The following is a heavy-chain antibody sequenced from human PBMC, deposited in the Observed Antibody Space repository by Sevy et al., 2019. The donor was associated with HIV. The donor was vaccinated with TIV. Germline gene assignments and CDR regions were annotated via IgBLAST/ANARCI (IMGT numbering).Heavy chain of an antibody. CDR1: GFTFSNYG. CDR2: IRYDGSNE. J-gene: IGHJ3*02. V-gene: IGHV3-30*02. Sequence: GGSLRLSCAASGFTFSNYGIHWVRQAPGKGLEWVAFIRYDGSNEYYVDSVKGRFTISRDNSKSTLCLHMNSLSAEDTAVYYCAKDRKVLLVVYAIPFDALDIWGQGTMVTVSS. D-gene: IGHD2-8*02. CDR3: AKDRKVLLVVYAIPFDALDI.